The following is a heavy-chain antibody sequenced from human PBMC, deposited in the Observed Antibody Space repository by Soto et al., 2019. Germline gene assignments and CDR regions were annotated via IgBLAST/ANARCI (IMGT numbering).Heavy chain of an antibody. D-gene: IGHD3-3*01. Sequence: EVQLVESGGGLVQPGGSLRLSCAASGFTFSSYSMNWVRQAPGKGLEWVSYISSSSSTIYYADSVKGRFTISRDNAKNSLYLHMNSLRAEESSVYYCAREGCYDFWSGYYTFDYWGQGTLVTVSS. J-gene: IGHJ4*02. CDR2: ISSSSSTI. CDR3: AREGCYDFWSGYYTFDY. V-gene: IGHV3-48*01. CDR1: GFTFSSYS.